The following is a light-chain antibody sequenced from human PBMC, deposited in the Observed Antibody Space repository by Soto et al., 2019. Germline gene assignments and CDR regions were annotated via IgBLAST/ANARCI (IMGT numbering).Light chain of an antibody. V-gene: IGKV3D-15*01. CDR2: LAS. Sequence: EIVMTQSPATLSVSPGERATLSCRASQSVSNNLAWYQQKPGQAPRLLIYLASTRATGIPARFSGSGSGTEFTLTISSLQSEDFATYYCQHYDHLPPLTFGGGTRVQIK. CDR1: QSVSNN. J-gene: IGKJ4*01. CDR3: QHYDHLPPLT.